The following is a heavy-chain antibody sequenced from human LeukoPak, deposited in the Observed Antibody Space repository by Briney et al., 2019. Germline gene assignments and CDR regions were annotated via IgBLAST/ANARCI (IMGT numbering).Heavy chain of an antibody. Sequence: KPSATLSLTCTVSGGSISSYYWSWIRQPPGKGLEWIAYIYYSGSTNYNPSLKSRVTISVDTSKNQFSLKLSSVTAADTAVYYCARAHVQWLVPRWFDPWGQGTLVTVSS. CDR3: ARAHVQWLVPRWFDP. CDR1: GGSISSYY. CDR2: IYYSGST. D-gene: IGHD6-19*01. V-gene: IGHV4-59*01. J-gene: IGHJ5*02.